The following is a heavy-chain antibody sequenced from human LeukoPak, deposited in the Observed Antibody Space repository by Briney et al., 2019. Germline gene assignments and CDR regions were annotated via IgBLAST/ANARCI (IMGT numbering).Heavy chain of an antibody. D-gene: IGHD3-16*01. J-gene: IGHJ3*01. CDR1: GFNFYSYS. V-gene: IGHV3-23*01. CDR2: ISACDDST. Sequence: AGSLRLSCAASGFNFYSYSMVWVRQAPGKGLEWVSAISACDDSTYYADSVKGRFTISRDNSKSMLYLQMTSLRAEDRALYYCVKGLSPWGQGTKVTVSS. CDR3: VKGLSP.